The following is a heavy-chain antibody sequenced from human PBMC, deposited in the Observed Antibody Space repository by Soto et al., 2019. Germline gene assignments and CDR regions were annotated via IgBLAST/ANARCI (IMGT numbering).Heavy chain of an antibody. CDR3: AIPGAGDFDF. J-gene: IGHJ4*02. CDR1: GASISNTDW. V-gene: IGHV4-4*02. Sequence: SETLFLTCAVSGASISNTDWWTWVRQPPGKGLEWIGEIYHSGTTNCDPSLKSRVTISLDKSKNQFSLTLSSVTAADTAVYYCAIPGAGDFDFWGQGTLVTSPQ. D-gene: IGHD1-26*01. CDR2: IYHSGTT.